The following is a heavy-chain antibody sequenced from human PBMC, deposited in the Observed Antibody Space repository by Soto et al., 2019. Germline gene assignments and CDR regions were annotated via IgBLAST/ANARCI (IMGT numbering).Heavy chain of an antibody. CDR1: DYSFTTYW. CDR3: ARRVAGYDPHFDY. CDR2: IYPGDSDT. Sequence: GESLKISCEGSDYSFTTYWIAWVRQMPGKGLEWMGIIYPGDSDTRYSPSFQGQVTISADKSISTAYLQWSSLKASDTAMYYCARRVAGYDPHFDYWGQGTLVTVSS. V-gene: IGHV5-51*01. D-gene: IGHD5-12*01. J-gene: IGHJ4*02.